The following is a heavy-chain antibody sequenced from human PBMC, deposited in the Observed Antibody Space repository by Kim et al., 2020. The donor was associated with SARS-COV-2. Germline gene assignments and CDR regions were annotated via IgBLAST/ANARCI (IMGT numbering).Heavy chain of an antibody. V-gene: IGHV3-11*06. CDR3: ASLQQNSGYDEDYYYGMDV. Sequence: GRFTISRDNAKNSLYLQMNSLRAEDTAVYYCASLQQNSGYDEDYYYGMDVWGQGTTVTVSS. D-gene: IGHD5-12*01. J-gene: IGHJ6*02.